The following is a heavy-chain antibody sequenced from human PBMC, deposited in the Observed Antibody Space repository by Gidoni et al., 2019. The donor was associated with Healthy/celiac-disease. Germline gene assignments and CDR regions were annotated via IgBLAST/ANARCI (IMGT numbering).Heavy chain of an antibody. CDR1: GFTFSSYS. Sequence: EVQLVESGGGLVKPGGSLRLSCAASGFTFSSYSMNWVRQAPGTGLEWVSSISSSSSYIYYADSVKGRFTISRDNAKNSLYLQMNSLRAEDTAVYYCATTITIPYYFDYWGQGTLVTVSS. V-gene: IGHV3-21*01. CDR3: ATTITIPYYFDY. D-gene: IGHD3-3*01. J-gene: IGHJ4*02. CDR2: ISSSSSYI.